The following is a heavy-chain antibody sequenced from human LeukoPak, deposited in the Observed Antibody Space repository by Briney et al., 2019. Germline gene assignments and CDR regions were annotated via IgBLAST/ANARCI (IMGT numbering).Heavy chain of an antibody. CDR2: ISGSGGST. Sequence: PGGSLRLSCAASGFTFSSYAMSWVRQAPGEGLEWVSAISGSGGSTYYADSVKGRFTISRDNSKNTLYLQMNSLRAEDTAVYYCAKDSSVTYCGGDCYSGDFDYWGQGTLVTVSS. D-gene: IGHD2-21*02. CDR3: AKDSSVTYCGGDCYSGDFDY. V-gene: IGHV3-23*01. J-gene: IGHJ4*02. CDR1: GFTFSSYA.